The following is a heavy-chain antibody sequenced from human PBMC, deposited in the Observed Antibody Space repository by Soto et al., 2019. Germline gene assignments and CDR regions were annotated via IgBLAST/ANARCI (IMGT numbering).Heavy chain of an antibody. V-gene: IGHV4-30-4*01. CDR3: TSGLPGDKIAF. D-gene: IGHD7-27*01. Sequence: QVQLQESGPGLVKPSQTLSLTCTVSGGSMNTFSYYWSWIRQPPDMGLEWIGHIYDGGSTYSNPSLRRRVTISLDTSKNQFSLKMNSVSAADTAVYYCTSGLPGDKIAFWGLGKLVTVSS. CDR1: GGSMNTFSYY. CDR2: IYDGGST. J-gene: IGHJ4*02.